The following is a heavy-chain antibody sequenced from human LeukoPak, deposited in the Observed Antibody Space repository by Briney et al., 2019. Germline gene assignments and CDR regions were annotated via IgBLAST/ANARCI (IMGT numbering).Heavy chain of an antibody. V-gene: IGHV1-18*01. CDR3: ARGHYYDSSGYGFDY. D-gene: IGHD3-22*01. Sequence: GASVKVSCKASGYTFTSYGISWVRQAPGQGLEWMGWISAYNGNTNYAQKLQGRVTMTTDTSTSTAYMELRSLRSDDTAMYYCARGHYYDSSGYGFDYWGQGTLVTVSS. J-gene: IGHJ4*02. CDR2: ISAYNGNT. CDR1: GYTFTSYG.